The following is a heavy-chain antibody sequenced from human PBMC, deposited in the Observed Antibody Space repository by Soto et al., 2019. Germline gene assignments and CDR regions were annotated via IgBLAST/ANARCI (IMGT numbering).Heavy chain of an antibody. J-gene: IGHJ5*02. D-gene: IGHD4-17*01. CDR1: GFSLTTSGVG. V-gene: IGHV2-5*02. CDR3: AHRTTTVTWWFDP. Sequence: QITLKESGPTLVKPTQTLTLTCTFSGFSLTTSGVGVGWIRQPPGKAPEWLAPIYWDNAKRYSPSLKSRLPPTXDXXKTQVVLTMTNMDPADTATYFCAHRTTTVTWWFDPWGQGTLVTVSS. CDR2: IYWDNAK.